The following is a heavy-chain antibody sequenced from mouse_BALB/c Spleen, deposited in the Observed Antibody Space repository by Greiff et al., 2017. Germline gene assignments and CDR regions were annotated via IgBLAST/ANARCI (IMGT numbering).Heavy chain of an antibody. CDR1: GFSLTSYG. Sequence: VKLVESGPGLVQPSQSLSITCTVSGFSLTSYGVHWVRQSPGKGLEWLGVIWSGGSTDYNAAFISRLSISKDNSKSQVFFKMNSLQANDTAIYYCASLDYDEGSLYWGQGTTLTVSS. CDR3: ASLDYDEGSLY. CDR2: IWSGGST. V-gene: IGHV2-2*02. J-gene: IGHJ2*01. D-gene: IGHD2-4*01.